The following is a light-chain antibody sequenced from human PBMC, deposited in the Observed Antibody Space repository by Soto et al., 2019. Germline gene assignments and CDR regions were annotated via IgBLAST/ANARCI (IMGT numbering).Light chain of an antibody. J-gene: IGKJ2*01. Sequence: EVVMTQSPATLSVSPGERATLSCRASQSVGSNLAWYQQKPGQAPRLLIYDASTRATGIPATFSGSGSGTDFTLTISSLQSEDFAVYYCQQYDSWPPYTFGQGTKL. CDR3: QQYDSWPPYT. CDR2: DAS. V-gene: IGKV3-15*01. CDR1: QSVGSN.